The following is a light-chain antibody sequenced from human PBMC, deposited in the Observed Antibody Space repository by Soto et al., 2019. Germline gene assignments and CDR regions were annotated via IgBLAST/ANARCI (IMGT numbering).Light chain of an antibody. CDR2: WAS. Sequence: DIVMTQSPDSLAVSLGERATINCKSSQSVLYTSNNKNYLAWYQQKPGQPPKLLLYWASTRESGVPDRFSGSGSGTDFTLTISSLQAEDVAVYYCQQYYSNPPPHTFGGGTRVEIK. CDR3: QQYYSNPPPHT. V-gene: IGKV4-1*01. CDR1: QSVLYTSNNKNY. J-gene: IGKJ4*01.